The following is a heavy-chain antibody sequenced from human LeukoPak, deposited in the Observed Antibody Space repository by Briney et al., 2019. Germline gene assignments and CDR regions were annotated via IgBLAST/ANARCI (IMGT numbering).Heavy chain of an antibody. CDR2: IKEEESER. CDR1: GFVFTTYT. D-gene: IGHD3-16*01. J-gene: IGHJ4*02. V-gene: IGHV3-7*01. Sequence: PGGSLRLSCAASGFVFTTYTMSWVRQAPGKGLEWVANIKEEESERNYVDSVKGRFTISRDNAKNFMYLEMNSLRVEDTAIYYCTREYWGIDYWGQGVLVTVSS. CDR3: TREYWGIDY.